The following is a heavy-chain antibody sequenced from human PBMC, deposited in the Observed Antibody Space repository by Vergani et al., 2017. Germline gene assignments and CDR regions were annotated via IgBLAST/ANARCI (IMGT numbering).Heavy chain of an antibody. CDR1: GGTFPSYT. V-gene: IGHV1-69*02. Sequence: QVHLVQSGAEVRKPESSVNVSCKASGGTFPSYTINWVRQVPGQGLEWLARFIPTTGKAFYAQKLQGRVTFNADTTRGIGYMDLSRLKYEDTAMYYCASGVGGLSRWGQGTLVTVSS. D-gene: IGHD3-16*01. J-gene: IGHJ4*02. CDR2: FIPTTGKA. CDR3: ASGVGGLSR.